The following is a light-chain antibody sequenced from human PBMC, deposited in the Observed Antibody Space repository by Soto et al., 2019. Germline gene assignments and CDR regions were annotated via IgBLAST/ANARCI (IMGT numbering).Light chain of an antibody. CDR3: HQYGSSLGT. J-gene: IGKJ2*01. V-gene: IGKV3-20*01. CDR2: DAV. CDR1: QSVTGTN. Sequence: EIVLTQSPGTLSLSPGEGATLSCRASQSVTGTNLAWYQQRAGQAPRLLIYDAVRRATGIPDRFSGSGSGTDFTLTISRLEPEDFAVYYCHQYGSSLGTFGKGTKVEI.